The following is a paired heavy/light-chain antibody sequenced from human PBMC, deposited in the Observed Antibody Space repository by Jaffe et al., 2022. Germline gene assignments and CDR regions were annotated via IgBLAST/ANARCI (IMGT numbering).Light chain of an antibody. V-gene: IGKV3-11*01. CDR2: DAS. CDR1: QSVSSY. Sequence: EIVLTLSPATLSLSPGERATLSCRASQSVSSYLAWYQQKPGQAPRLLIYDASNRATGIPARFSGSGSGTDFTLTISSLEPEDFAVYYCQHRRNWPLTFGGGTRVEIK. J-gene: IGKJ4*01. CDR3: QHRRNWPLT.
Heavy chain of an antibody. V-gene: IGHV3-30*02. Sequence: QAQLVESGGGVVQPGGSLRLSCAASEFTFSTYGMHWVRQGQGKEPEWVAFIEYDGSNKNYADSVRGRFTISRDNSKNTLFLQMNSLRPEDTAVYYCAKNGPPSGPGPYYLAYWGQGTLVTVSS. CDR3: AKNGPPSGPGPYYLAY. J-gene: IGHJ4*02. D-gene: IGHD2-15*01. CDR2: IEYDGSNK. CDR1: EFTFSTYG.